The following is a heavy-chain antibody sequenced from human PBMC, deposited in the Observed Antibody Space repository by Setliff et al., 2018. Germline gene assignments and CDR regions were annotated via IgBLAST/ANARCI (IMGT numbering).Heavy chain of an antibody. CDR1: GYTFTSYY. Sequence: ASVKVSCKASGYTFTSYYMHWVRQAPGQGLEWMGWINPNSGGTNYAQKFQGWVTMTRDTSISTAYMELSRLRSDDTAVYYCARVPLPLDIVVVVAATPLEYYYYMDVWGKGTTVTVSS. CDR3: ARVPLPLDIVVVVAATPLEYYYYMDV. D-gene: IGHD2-15*01. J-gene: IGHJ6*03. CDR2: INPNSGGT. V-gene: IGHV1-2*04.